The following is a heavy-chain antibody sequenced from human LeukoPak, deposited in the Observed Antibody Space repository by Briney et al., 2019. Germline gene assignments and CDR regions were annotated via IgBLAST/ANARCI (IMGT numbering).Heavy chain of an antibody. Sequence: PSETLSLTCTVSGGSISSYYWSWIRQPPGKGLEWIGYIYYSGSTNYNPSLKGRVTISVDTSKNQFSLKLSSVTAADTAVYYCARQTPLWFGELFYYYYYMDVWGKGTTVTVSS. D-gene: IGHD3-10*01. J-gene: IGHJ6*03. CDR1: GGSISSYY. V-gene: IGHV4-59*01. CDR2: IYYSGST. CDR3: ARQTPLWFGELFYYYYYMDV.